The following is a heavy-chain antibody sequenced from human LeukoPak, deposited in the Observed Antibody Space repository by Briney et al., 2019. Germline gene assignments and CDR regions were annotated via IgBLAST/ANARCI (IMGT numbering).Heavy chain of an antibody. CDR2: IWYDGSNK. CDR1: GFTFSNYG. Sequence: PGGSLRLSCAASGFTFSNYGMHWVRQAPGKGLEWVAVIWYDGSNKYYADSVKGRFIISRDNSKNTLYLQMNSLRAEDTAVYYCARVISGYYYFDYWGQGTLVTVSS. J-gene: IGHJ4*02. CDR3: ARVISGYYYFDY. V-gene: IGHV3-33*01. D-gene: IGHD3-22*01.